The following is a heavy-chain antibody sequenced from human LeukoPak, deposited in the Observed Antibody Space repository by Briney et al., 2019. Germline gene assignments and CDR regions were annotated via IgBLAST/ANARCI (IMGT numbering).Heavy chain of an antibody. CDR2: INSDASRT. D-gene: IGHD3-10*01. Sequence: GGSLRLSCAASGFIFSSYWMHWVRQAPGKGPVWVSRINSDASRTNYTDSVKGRFTISRDNAKNTLYLQMNSLRAEDTAVYYCARASGDGGSYWEYWGQGTLVTVSS. CDR3: ARASGDGGSYWEY. CDR1: GFIFSSYW. V-gene: IGHV3-74*01. J-gene: IGHJ4*02.